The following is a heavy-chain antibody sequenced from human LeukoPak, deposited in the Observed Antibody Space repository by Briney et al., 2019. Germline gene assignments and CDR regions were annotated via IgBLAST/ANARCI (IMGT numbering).Heavy chain of an antibody. V-gene: IGHV3-23*01. CDR3: ARGGYSSSWYHFDY. J-gene: IGHJ4*02. D-gene: IGHD6-13*01. Sequence: PGGSLRLSCAASGFTFSSYAMSWVRQAPGKGLEWVSAISGSGGSTYYADSVKGRFTISRDNSKNTLFLQMNSLRAEDTAVYYYARGGYSSSWYHFDYWGQGTLVTVSS. CDR2: ISGSGGST. CDR1: GFTFSSYA.